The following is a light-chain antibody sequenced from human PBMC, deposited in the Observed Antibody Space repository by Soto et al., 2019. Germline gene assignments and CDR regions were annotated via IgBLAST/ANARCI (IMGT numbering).Light chain of an antibody. CDR2: EAS. V-gene: IGKV3-15*01. Sequence: EIVMTQSPATLSVSPGERVTLSCRASQSVGSNLAWYQQKPGQAPRLLIYEASTRATGIPATFSGSGSATEFTLTISSLQSEDFAVYYCQQYNNWPPMYTFGQGT. CDR1: QSVGSN. CDR3: QQYNNWPPMYT. J-gene: IGKJ2*01.